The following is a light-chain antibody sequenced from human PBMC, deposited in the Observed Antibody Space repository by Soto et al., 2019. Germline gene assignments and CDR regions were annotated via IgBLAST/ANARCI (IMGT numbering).Light chain of an antibody. V-gene: IGLV2-8*01. Sequence: PGQSVTISCTGTSSDVGGYNYVSWYQQYPGRAPKLMIYEVTKRPSGVPDRFSGSKSGNTASLTVSGLQAEDEADYYCSSYAASNNFYFVFGGGTQLTVL. CDR2: EVT. J-gene: IGLJ3*02. CDR3: SSYAASNNFYFV. CDR1: SSDVGGYNY.